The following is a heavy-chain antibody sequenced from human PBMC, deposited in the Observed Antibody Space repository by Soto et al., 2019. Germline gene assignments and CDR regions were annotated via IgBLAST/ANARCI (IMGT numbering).Heavy chain of an antibody. D-gene: IGHD6-6*01. V-gene: IGHV4-30-4*01. CDR3: ARFPPSEYSSSEVY. J-gene: IGHJ4*02. CDR1: GGSISSVDYY. Sequence: SETLSLTCTVSGGSISSVDYYWSWIRQPPGKGLEWIGYIYYSGSTYYNPSLKSRFTISRDNAKNTLYLQMNSLRAEDTAVYYCARFPPSEYSSSEVYWGQGTLVTVSS. CDR2: IYYSGST.